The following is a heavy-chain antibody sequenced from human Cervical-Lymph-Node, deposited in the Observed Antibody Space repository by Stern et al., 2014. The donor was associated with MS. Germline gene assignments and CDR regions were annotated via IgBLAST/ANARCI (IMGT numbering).Heavy chain of an antibody. V-gene: IGHV1-46*02. D-gene: IGHD2-15*01. J-gene: IGHJ6*02. CDR2: INPSGAT. CDR1: EYTHNNYL. Sequence: VQLVESGSEVKNPGASVKVSCKASEYTHNNYLIHWVRQAPGQRPDWMGGINPSGATNYAQKVQDRVTMTTDASTSTFYMELSRLRSEDTAVYYCAVRYCSGGRCYSVPDVWGQGTTVIVSS. CDR3: AVRYCSGGRCYSVPDV.